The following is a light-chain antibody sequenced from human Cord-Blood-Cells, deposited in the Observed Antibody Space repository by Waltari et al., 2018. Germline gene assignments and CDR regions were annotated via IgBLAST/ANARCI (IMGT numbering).Light chain of an antibody. V-gene: IGLV3-1*01. Sequence: SSELTQPPSVSVSPGQTASITCSGDHLGAKYACWYQQKPAQSPVLVIYQNSKRPSGIPERFSGSNPGNTATLTISGTQAMDEADYYCQAWDSSTVVFGGGTKLTVL. CDR1: HLGAKY. CDR2: QNS. J-gene: IGLJ2*01. CDR3: QAWDSSTVV.